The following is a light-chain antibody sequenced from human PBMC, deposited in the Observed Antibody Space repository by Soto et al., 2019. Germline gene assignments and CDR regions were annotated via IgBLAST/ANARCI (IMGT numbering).Light chain of an antibody. Sequence: EIVLTQSPGTLSLSPGERDTISCRASQSVSSSYLAWYQQKPGQAPRLLIYDASNRAPGIPDRFGGSGSGTDFTLTISRLEPEDFAVYYCQLYGDSPPSIFGQGTRLEIK. CDR1: QSVSSSY. CDR3: QLYGDSPPSI. V-gene: IGKV3-20*01. CDR2: DAS. J-gene: IGKJ5*01.